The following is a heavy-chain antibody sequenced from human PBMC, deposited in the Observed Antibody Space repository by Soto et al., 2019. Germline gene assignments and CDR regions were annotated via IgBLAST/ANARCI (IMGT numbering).Heavy chain of an antibody. CDR1: GGSISSYY. V-gene: IGHV4-59*08. D-gene: IGHD6-19*01. Sequence: SETLSLTCTVSGGSISSYYWSWIRQPPGKGLEWIGYIYYSGSTNYNPSLKSRVTISVDTSKNQFSLKLSSVTAADTAVYYCARHSSGWSQWRYYLDYWGQETLASHSS. J-gene: IGHJ4*02. CDR3: ARHSSGWSQWRYYLDY. CDR2: IYYSGST.